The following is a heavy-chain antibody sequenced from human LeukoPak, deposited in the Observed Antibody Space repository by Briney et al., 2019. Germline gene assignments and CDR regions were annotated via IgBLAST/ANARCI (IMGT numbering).Heavy chain of an antibody. CDR1: GGSISSGGYY. CDR3: ARDYGGYDSYYGMDV. V-gene: IGHV4-31*03. J-gene: IGHJ6*02. D-gene: IGHD5-12*01. CDR2: IYYSGST. Sequence: TLSLTCTVSGGSISSGGYYWSWIRQHPGKGLEWIGYIYYSGSTYYNPSLKSRVTISVDTSKNQFSLKLSSVTAADTAVYYCARDYGGYDSYYGMDVWGQGTTVAVSS.